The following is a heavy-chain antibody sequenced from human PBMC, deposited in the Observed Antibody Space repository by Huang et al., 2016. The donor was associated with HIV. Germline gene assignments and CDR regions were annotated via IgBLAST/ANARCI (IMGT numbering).Heavy chain of an antibody. CDR2: SYSSGKT. J-gene: IGHJ6*02. Sequence: HLVESGGDWIHPGGSLRLSCEASGFTSKDKHLSWVRQAPGKGLGWGGVSYSSGKTYYADSVRGRCTISRDTSKNIVFLQLNSLRAGDTAVYYCVRGPEDSWYGSHYYAMDVWGQGTTVTVAS. V-gene: IGHV3-53*01. D-gene: IGHD6-13*01. CDR3: VRGPEDSWYGSHYYAMDV. CDR1: GFTSKDKH.